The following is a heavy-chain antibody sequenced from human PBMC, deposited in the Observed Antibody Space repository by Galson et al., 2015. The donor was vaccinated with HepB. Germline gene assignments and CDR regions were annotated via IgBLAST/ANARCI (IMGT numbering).Heavy chain of an antibody. Sequence: SVKVSCKASGYTFTTSVINWVRQAPGQGLEWLGWISTYNGNTNYGQKFQGRVIMATDTSTSTAFMELRSLRSDDTAMYYCARQLRWYPGEIDYWVQGTLVTVSP. D-gene: IGHD4-23*01. V-gene: IGHV1-18*01. CDR2: ISTYNGNT. CDR3: ARQLRWYPGEIDY. J-gene: IGHJ4*02. CDR1: GYTFTTSV.